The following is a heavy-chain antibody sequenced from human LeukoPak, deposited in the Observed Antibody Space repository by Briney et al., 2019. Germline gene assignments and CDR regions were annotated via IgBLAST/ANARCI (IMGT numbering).Heavy chain of an antibody. CDR2: IYYSGST. Sequence: PSETLSLTCNVSGASISSRDYYWAWIRQPPGKGLEWIGYIYYSGSTNYNPSLKSRVTISVDTPKNQFSLKLSSVTAADTAVYYCARGRYYSDTSGPFEYWGQGTLVTVSS. CDR1: GASISSRDYY. V-gene: IGHV4-61*08. D-gene: IGHD3-22*01. CDR3: ARGRYYSDTSGPFEY. J-gene: IGHJ4*02.